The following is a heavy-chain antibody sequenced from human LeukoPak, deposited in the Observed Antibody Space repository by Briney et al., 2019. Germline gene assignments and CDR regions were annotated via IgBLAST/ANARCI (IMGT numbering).Heavy chain of an antibody. V-gene: IGHV3-48*01. CDR1: GFTFSSYS. J-gene: IGHJ4*02. CDR2: IRSSSSTI. Sequence: GGSLRLSCAASGFTFSSYSMNWVRQAPGKGLEWVSYIRSSSSTIYYADSVKGRFTISRDNAKNSLYLQMNSLRAEDTAVYYCAREGRFKAQHPFDYWGQGTMVTVSS. CDR3: AREGRFKAQHPFDY. D-gene: IGHD2-2*01.